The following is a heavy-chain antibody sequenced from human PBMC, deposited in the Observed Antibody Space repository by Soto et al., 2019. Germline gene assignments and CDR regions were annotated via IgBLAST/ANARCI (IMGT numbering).Heavy chain of an antibody. D-gene: IGHD3-22*01. V-gene: IGHV4-34*01. CDR3: ARVRDNGGYSGKGAIDI. CDR1: GGSFSGYY. J-gene: IGHJ3*02. Sequence: LSLTCAVYGGSFSGYYWNWIRQPPGKGLEWIGEIDHSGYTNYNPSLKSRVTISVDTSKNQFSLRLTSVTAADTAVYFCARVRDNGGYSGKGAIDIWGQGTMVTVSS. CDR2: IDHSGYT.